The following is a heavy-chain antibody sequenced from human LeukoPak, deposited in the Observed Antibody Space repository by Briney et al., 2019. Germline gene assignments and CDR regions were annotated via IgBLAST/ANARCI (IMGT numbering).Heavy chain of an antibody. J-gene: IGHJ4*02. V-gene: IGHV3-23*01. CDR2: ISGRGDTI. D-gene: IGHD4-17*01. Sequence: GGSLRLSCAASGFTFSTYAMSWVRQAPGMGLEWVSAISGRGDTIFYADSVKGRFTVSRDNSKNTLYLQVNSLRAEDTAVYYCAKATLSTTYFDSWGQGTLVTVSS. CDR1: GFTFSTYA. CDR3: AKATLSTTYFDS.